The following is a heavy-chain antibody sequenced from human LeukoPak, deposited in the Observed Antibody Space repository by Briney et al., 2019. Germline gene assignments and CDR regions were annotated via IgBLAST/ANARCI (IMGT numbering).Heavy chain of an antibody. V-gene: IGHV3-23*05. Sequence: GGSLRLSCVASGFTFSHYAMSWVRQAPGKGLEWVSGIHSRGATTYHSESVKGRFTTSRDNSGNTLFLQMSSLRPEDTAVYYCVRTLYDFWSGTYDFWGQGTLVTVSS. CDR2: IHSRGATT. J-gene: IGHJ4*02. CDR3: VRTLYDFWSGTYDF. D-gene: IGHD3-3*01. CDR1: GFTFSHYA.